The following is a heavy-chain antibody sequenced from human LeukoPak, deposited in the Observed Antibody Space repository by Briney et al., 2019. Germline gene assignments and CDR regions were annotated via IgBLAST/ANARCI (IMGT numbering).Heavy chain of an antibody. CDR3: ARLAPVASTYYFDY. J-gene: IGHJ4*02. V-gene: IGHV5-51*01. CDR2: IYPGDSDT. CDR1: GYSFTTYW. D-gene: IGHD2/OR15-2a*01. Sequence: GESLKISCKGSGYSFTTYWIGWVGQMPGKGLEWMGIIYPGDSDTRYSPSFQGHVTISADKSISTAYLQWSSLKASDTAMFYCARLAPVASTYYFDYWGQGTLVTVSS.